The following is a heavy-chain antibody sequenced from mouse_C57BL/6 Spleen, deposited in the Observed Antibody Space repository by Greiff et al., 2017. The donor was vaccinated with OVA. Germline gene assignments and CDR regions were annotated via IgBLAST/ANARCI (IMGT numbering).Heavy chain of an antibody. CDR1: GYTFTSYW. J-gene: IGHJ2*01. Sequence: LQQSGAELVKPGASVKMSCKASGYTFTSYWITWVKQRPGQGLEWIGDIYPGSGSTNYNEKFKSKATLTVDTSSSTAYMQLSSLTSEDSAVYYCARSTMVTTDWGQGTTLTVSS. CDR3: ARSTMVTTD. CDR2: IYPGSGST. V-gene: IGHV1-55*01. D-gene: IGHD2-2*01.